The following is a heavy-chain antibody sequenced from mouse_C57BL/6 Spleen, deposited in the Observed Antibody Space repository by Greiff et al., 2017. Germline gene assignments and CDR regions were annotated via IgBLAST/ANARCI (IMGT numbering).Heavy chain of an antibody. CDR3: ARSSTGTVLDY. Sequence: QVQLQQSGPELVKPGASVKISCKASGYSFTSYYIHWVKQRPGQGLEWIGWIYPGSGNTKYNEKFKGKATLTADTSSSTAYMQLSSLTSEDSAVYYCARSSTGTVLDYWGQGTTLTVSS. V-gene: IGHV1-66*01. CDR1: GYSFTSYY. D-gene: IGHD4-1*02. J-gene: IGHJ2*01. CDR2: IYPGSGNT.